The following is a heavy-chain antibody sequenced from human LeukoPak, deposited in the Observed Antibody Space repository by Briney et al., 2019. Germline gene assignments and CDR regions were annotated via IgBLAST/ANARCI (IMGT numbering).Heavy chain of an antibody. CDR1: GFTFSSYG. J-gene: IGHJ4*02. V-gene: IGHV3-21*01. Sequence: GRSLRLSCAASGFTFSSYGMHWVRQAPGKGLEWVSSISSSSSYIYYADSVKGRFTISGDNAKNSLYLQMNSLRAEDTAVYYCAIFSGRISDYWGQGTLVTVSS. D-gene: IGHD3-3*01. CDR2: ISSSSSYI. CDR3: AIFSGRISDY.